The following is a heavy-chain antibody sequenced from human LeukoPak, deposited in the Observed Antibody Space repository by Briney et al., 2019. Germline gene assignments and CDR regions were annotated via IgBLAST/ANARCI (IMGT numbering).Heavy chain of an antibody. Sequence: SETLSLTCTVSGGSITNANYYWGWIRQPPGKGLEWIGNIYYSGSTYYNPSLKSRVALSVDTSKNQFSLKLTSVTAADTAVYYCARDRHYDTSGADYWGQGTLVTVSS. J-gene: IGHJ4*02. CDR1: GGSITNANYY. D-gene: IGHD3-22*01. CDR3: ARDRHYDTSGADY. CDR2: IYYSGST. V-gene: IGHV4-39*07.